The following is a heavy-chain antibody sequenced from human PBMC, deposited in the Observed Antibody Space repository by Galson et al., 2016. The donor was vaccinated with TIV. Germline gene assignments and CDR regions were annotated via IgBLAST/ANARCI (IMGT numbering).Heavy chain of an antibody. Sequence: SLRLSCAASGFTFSSYAMSWVRQAPGKGLEWVSTVSTSGSTTYHADSVKSRFTISRDNSRDTLYLQMNSLRTEDTALYYCAKGKLGVFDYWGQGTLVTVSS. CDR3: AKGKLGVFDY. V-gene: IGHV3-23*01. CDR2: VSTSGSTT. J-gene: IGHJ4*02. D-gene: IGHD3-10*01. CDR1: GFTFSSYA.